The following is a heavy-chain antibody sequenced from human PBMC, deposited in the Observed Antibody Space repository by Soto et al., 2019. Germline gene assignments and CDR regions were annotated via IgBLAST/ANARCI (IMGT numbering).Heavy chain of an antibody. D-gene: IGHD2-8*01. CDR3: AKKMFADTNGHHTNDVFDI. CDR1: GFTFSSYA. Sequence: QVQLVESGGGVVQPGRSLRLSCEASGFTFSSYAMNWVRQAPGKGLEWVAVVWYEGSNKFYVDSVKGRFTISRDNSENTVYLQMDSLSAEDTAIYYCAKKMFADTNGHHTNDVFDIWGQGTEGTVSS. V-gene: IGHV3-33*06. CDR2: VWYEGSNK. J-gene: IGHJ3*02.